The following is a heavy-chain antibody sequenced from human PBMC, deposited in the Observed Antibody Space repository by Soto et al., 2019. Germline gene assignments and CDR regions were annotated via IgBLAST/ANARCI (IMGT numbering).Heavy chain of an antibody. CDR3: VKFGSSSPHFWEAFDM. Sequence: PGGSLRLSCVVSGFTFSSYAMSWVRQAPGKGLEWVSGISGSGSNTYYADSVKGRFTLSRDNSKSMLDLQMNSLRAEDTAVYYCVKFGSSSPHFWEAFDMWGQGTMVTVSS. CDR1: GFTFSSYA. V-gene: IGHV3-23*01. D-gene: IGHD2-2*01. CDR2: ISGSGSNT. J-gene: IGHJ3*02.